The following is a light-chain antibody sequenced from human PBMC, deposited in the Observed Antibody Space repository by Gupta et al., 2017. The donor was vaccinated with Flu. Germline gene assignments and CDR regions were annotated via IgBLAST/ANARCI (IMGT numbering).Light chain of an antibody. Sequence: QSVLTPPPSVSGAPGQRVTISCPGSSSNIGADYDVHWYQQLPGTAPKLLMYANNNRPSGVPERFSGSKSGTSAALAITGLQAEGEADYYCQSYDRSLSGSYVFGTGTKVTVL. J-gene: IGLJ1*01. V-gene: IGLV1-40*01. CDR1: SSNIGADYD. CDR2: ANN. CDR3: QSYDRSLSGSYV.